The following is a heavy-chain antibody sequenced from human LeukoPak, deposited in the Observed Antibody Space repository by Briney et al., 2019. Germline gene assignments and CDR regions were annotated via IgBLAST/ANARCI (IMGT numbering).Heavy chain of an antibody. CDR1: GFRVSDYY. CDR3: ARDRAANHDWVEFDP. D-gene: IGHD1-14*01. V-gene: IGHV3-66*03. Sequence: QPGGSLRLSCAVSGFRVSDYYMSWVRQASGKGLEWVGLIRDSGEAFYADFARGRFAISRDESENTLYLQMNSLRVEDTAVYFCARDRAANHDWVEFDPWGQGTPVIVSS. J-gene: IGHJ5*02. CDR2: IRDSGEA.